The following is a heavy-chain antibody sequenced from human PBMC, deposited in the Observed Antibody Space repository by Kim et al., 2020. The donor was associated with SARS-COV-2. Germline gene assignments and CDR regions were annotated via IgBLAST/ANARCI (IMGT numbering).Heavy chain of an antibody. J-gene: IGHJ2*01. CDR2: IYYSESN. CDR1: GGSISSSSYY. D-gene: IGHD6-19*01. CDR3: EEHLAVAGYWYFDL. V-gene: IGHV4-39*01. Sequence: SETLSLTCTVSGGSISSSSYYWGWLRQPPGKGREWIGRIYYSESNYYNPSHKSRFTISVDTSKNQFSLKLSTVTAAETAVYYGEEHLAVAGYWYFDLWGRGTLVTVSS.